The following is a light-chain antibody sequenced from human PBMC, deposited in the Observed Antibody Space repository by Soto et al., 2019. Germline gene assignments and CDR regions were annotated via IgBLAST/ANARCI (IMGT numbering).Light chain of an antibody. CDR1: SSNLGAGYD. V-gene: IGLV1-40*01. CDR3: SSYTSSSTWV. Sequence: QSVLTQPPSVSGAPGQRVTISCTGSSSNLGAGYDVHWYQQLPGTAPKLLIYGNTNRPSGVPDRFSGSKSGNTASLTISGLQAEDEADYYCSSYTSSSTWVFGGGTKLTVL. CDR2: GNT. J-gene: IGLJ3*02.